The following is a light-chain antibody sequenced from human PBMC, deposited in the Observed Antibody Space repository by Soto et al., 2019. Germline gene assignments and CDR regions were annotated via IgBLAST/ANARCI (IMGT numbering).Light chain of an antibody. CDR1: KLGDKY. V-gene: IGLV3-1*01. CDR2: QNS. J-gene: IGLJ2*01. CDR3: QAWGRSTGV. Sequence: SYELTQPPSVSVSPGQTASITCSGDKLGDKYACWYQQNPGQSPVLVIYQNSKRPSGIPERFSGSSSGKTATLTISGTQAKDEADYYCQAWGRSTGVFGGGTKLTVL.